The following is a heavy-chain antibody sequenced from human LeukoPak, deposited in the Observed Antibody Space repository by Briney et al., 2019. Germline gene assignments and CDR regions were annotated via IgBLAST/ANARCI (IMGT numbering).Heavy chain of an antibody. CDR1: GFTFSSYG. Sequence: PGGSLRLSCAASGFTFSSYGIHWVRQAPGKGLEWLAVISNDGRDKHHADSVKGRFTISRDNSKNTLYLQMNILSTGDTAVYYCAKDRSSGPAAYYFDQWGQGTLVTVSS. CDR2: ISNDGRDK. V-gene: IGHV3-30*18. D-gene: IGHD2-2*01. CDR3: AKDRSSGPAAYYFDQ. J-gene: IGHJ4*02.